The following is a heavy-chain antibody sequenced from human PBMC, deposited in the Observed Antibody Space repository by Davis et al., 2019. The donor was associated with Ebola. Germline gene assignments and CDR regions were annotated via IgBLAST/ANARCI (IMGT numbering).Heavy chain of an antibody. V-gene: IGHV4-34*01. CDR2: INHSGST. J-gene: IGHJ5*02. Sequence: PSETLSLTCTVSGGSISSYYWSWIRQPPGKGLEWIGEINHSGSTNYNPSLKSRVTISVDTSKNQFSLKLSSVTAADTAVYYCARVGNDIVVVPAAGNWFDPWGQGTLVTVSS. D-gene: IGHD2-2*01. CDR3: ARVGNDIVVVPAAGNWFDP. CDR1: GGSISSYY.